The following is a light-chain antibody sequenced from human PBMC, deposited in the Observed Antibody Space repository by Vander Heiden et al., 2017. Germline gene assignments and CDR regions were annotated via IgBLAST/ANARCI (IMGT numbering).Light chain of an antibody. CDR3: CSYAGSRSYV. CDR1: RSDVGSYNL. Sequence: QSALTQPASVSGSPGQSITISCPGTRSDVGSYNLVSWYQQHAGKAPKLIIYEVNKRPSGVSNRFSGSKSGNTASLTISGLQAEDEADYYCCSYAGSRSYVFGTGTKVTVL. CDR2: EVN. V-gene: IGLV2-23*02. J-gene: IGLJ1*01.